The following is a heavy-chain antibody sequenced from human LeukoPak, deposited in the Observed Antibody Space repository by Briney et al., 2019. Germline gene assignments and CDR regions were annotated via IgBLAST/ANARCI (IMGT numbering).Heavy chain of an antibody. J-gene: IGHJ4*02. CDR1: GGSISSSSYY. CDR3: ARTLLGYYDSGGAIDY. D-gene: IGHD3-22*01. Sequence: SETLSLTCTVSGGSISSSSYYWGWIRQPPGKGLEWIGSIYYSGSTYYNPSLKSRVTISVDTSKNQFPLKLSSVTAADTAVYYCARTLLGYYDSGGAIDYWGQGTLVTVSS. CDR2: IYYSGST. V-gene: IGHV4-39*01.